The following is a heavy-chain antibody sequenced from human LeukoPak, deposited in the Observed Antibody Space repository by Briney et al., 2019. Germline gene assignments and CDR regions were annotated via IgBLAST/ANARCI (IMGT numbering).Heavy chain of an antibody. Sequence: ASVKVSCKASGYIFDRYAMNWVRQAPGQGLEWLGWINTNSGNPTYAQGFTGRFVFSLDTSVSTAYLQIFNLKAEDTAVYYCVRELETMVRGVVVDYWGQGTLVYVSS. CDR1: GYIFDRYA. CDR2: INTNSGNP. D-gene: IGHD3-10*01. CDR3: VRELETMVRGVVVDY. J-gene: IGHJ4*02. V-gene: IGHV7-4-1*01.